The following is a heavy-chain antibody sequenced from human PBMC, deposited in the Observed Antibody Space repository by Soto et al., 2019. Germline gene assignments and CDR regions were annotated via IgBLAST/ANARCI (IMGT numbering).Heavy chain of an antibody. Sequence: HPGGSLRLSCAASGFTFSSYAMHWVRQAPGKGLEWVAVISYDGSNKYYADSVKGRFTISRDNSKNTLYLQMNSLRAEDTAVYYCAREQRNCSGGSCYWFDPWGQGTLVTVSS. CDR1: GFTFSSYA. CDR3: AREQRNCSGGSCYWFDP. CDR2: ISYDGSNK. V-gene: IGHV3-30-3*01. J-gene: IGHJ5*02. D-gene: IGHD2-15*01.